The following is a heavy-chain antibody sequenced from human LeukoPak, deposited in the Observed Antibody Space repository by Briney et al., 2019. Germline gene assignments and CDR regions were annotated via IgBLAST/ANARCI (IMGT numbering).Heavy chain of an antibody. CDR2: INPNSGGT. V-gene: IGHV1-2*02. CDR1: GYTFTGYY. Sequence: GASVKVSCKASGYTFTGYYMHWVRQAAGQGLEWMGWINPNSGGTNYAQKFQGRVTMTRDTSIGTAYMELSRLRSDDTAVYYCAREAEYCSGGSCYYRSFDYWGQGTLVIVSS. CDR3: AREAEYCSGGSCYYRSFDY. J-gene: IGHJ4*02. D-gene: IGHD2-15*01.